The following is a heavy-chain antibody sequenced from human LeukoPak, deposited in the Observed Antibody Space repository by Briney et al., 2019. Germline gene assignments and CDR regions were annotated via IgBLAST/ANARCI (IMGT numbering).Heavy chain of an antibody. D-gene: IGHD5-18*01. CDR1: GFTFSSYW. CDR2: IKQDGSEK. V-gene: IGHV3-7*03. J-gene: IGHJ4*02. Sequence: GGSLRLSCAASGFTFSSYWMSWVRQAPGKGLEWVANIKQDGSEKYYVDSVKGRFTISRDKAKNSLYLQMNSLRADDTAVYYCARWLSDKIDSNGYLDYWGQGTLVAVSS. CDR3: ARWLSDKIDSNGYLDY.